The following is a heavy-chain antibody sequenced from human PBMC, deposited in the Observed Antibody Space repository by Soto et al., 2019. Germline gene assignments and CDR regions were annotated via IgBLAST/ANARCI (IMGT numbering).Heavy chain of an antibody. CDR1: GFTFSSYG. Sequence: QVQLVESGGGVVQPGRSLRLSCAASGFTFSSYGMHWVRQAPGKGLEWVAVISYDGSNKYYADSVKGRFTISRDNSKKKLYQQMNRLRAEDTAVYYCAKVRGYCSGGSCSLDYWGQGTLVTVSS. CDR2: ISYDGSNK. J-gene: IGHJ4*02. V-gene: IGHV3-30*18. D-gene: IGHD2-15*01. CDR3: AKVRGYCSGGSCSLDY.